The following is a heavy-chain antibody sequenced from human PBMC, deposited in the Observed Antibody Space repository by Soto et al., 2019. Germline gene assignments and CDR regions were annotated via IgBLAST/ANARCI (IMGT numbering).Heavy chain of an antibody. D-gene: IGHD1-1*01. V-gene: IGHV2-5*02. CDR3: AHRADLNGNWNGGSFDF. J-gene: IGHJ4*02. CDR2: IYWDDDK. Sequence: QITLKESGPTRVKPTQTLTLTCTFSGFSLTARPVGVGWIRQPPGKALEGLVIIYWDDDKRYSPSLKSRPTITKDTAKNQVVLTMTSMDPVDTATYSCAHRADLNGNWNGGSFDFWGQGVLVTVSS. CDR1: GFSLTARPVG.